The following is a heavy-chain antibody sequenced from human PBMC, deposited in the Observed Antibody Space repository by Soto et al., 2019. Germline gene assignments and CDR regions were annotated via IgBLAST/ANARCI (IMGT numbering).Heavy chain of an antibody. Sequence: QVELRESGPGLVKPSATLSLTCAFAGGYISSSNWWTWVRQPPGKGTDWIGEMFHSGSTNYNSSLMGRVTISVDKANSQFTLKLSSVSAADTAVYSCAHRSIVGAAIWGQGTLVTVSS. CDR2: MFHSGST. V-gene: IGHV4-4*02. CDR1: GGYISSSNW. CDR3: AHRSIVGAAI. D-gene: IGHD2-21*02. J-gene: IGHJ4*02.